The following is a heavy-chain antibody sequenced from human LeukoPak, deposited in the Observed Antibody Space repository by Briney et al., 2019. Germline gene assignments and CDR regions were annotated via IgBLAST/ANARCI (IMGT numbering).Heavy chain of an antibody. CDR3: TTTRPYGTTWAGAFED. Sequence: KPGGSLRLSCVASGFIFSSHGMSWVRQAPGKGLEWVSTVTSRSATHYTDSVKGRLITSRDSSKNTLFLQMNSLRAEDTALYYCTTTRPYGTTWAGAFEDWGQGTPVTVSS. J-gene: IGHJ4*02. CDR1: GFIFSSHG. CDR2: VTSRSAT. V-gene: IGHV3-23*01. D-gene: IGHD6-19*01.